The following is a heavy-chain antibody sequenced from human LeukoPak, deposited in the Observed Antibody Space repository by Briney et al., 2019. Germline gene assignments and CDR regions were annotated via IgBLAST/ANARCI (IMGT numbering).Heavy chain of an antibody. V-gene: IGHV3-23*01. J-gene: IGHJ4*02. Sequence: GGSLRLSCAASGFTFNSFAMNWVRQTPGKGLEWVSSVTGHGGSTYIADSVRGRFTISRDNAKNSLYLQMNSLRAEDTAVYYCARDAAPFDYWGQGTLVTVSS. CDR2: VTGHGGST. CDR3: ARDAAPFDY. CDR1: GFTFNSFA. D-gene: IGHD6-25*01.